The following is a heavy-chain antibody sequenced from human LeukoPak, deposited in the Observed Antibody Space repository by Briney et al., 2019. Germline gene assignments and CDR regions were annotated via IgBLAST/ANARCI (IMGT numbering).Heavy chain of an antibody. D-gene: IGHD6-19*01. Sequence: SVKVSCKASGGTFSSYAISWVRQAPGQGLEWMGRVIPIFGTANYAQKFQGRVTITTDESTSTAYMELSSLRSEDTALYYCASTGYSSGWYPFDYWGQGTLVTVSS. CDR3: ASTGYSSGWYPFDY. CDR2: VIPIFGTA. CDR1: GGTFSSYA. V-gene: IGHV1-69*05. J-gene: IGHJ4*02.